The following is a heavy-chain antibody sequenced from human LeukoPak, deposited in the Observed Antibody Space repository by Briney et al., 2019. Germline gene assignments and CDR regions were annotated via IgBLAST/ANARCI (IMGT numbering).Heavy chain of an antibody. V-gene: IGHV3-49*04. CDR1: GFTFGEYG. J-gene: IGHJ4*02. D-gene: IGHD5-12*01. CDR3: TRAGGFDNFLDY. CDR2: IRSKVHDSTP. Sequence: GGSLRLSCTTSGFTFGEYGFNWVCQAPGKGLVWVGFIRSKVHDSTPQYAASVKGRFTISRDDSKDTAYLQMINLKTEDTAIYYCTRAGGFDNFLDYWGQGTPVTVSS.